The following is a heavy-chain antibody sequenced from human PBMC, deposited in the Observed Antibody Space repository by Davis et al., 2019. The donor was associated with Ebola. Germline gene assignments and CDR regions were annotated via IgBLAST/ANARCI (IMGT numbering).Heavy chain of an antibody. CDR2: INHSGST. D-gene: IGHD1-1*01. Sequence: MPSETLSLTCAVYGGSFSGYYWSWIRQPPGKGLEWIGEINHSGSTNYNPSLKGRVTISVDTSKNQFSLKLSSVTAADTAVYYCARELYYYGMDVWGQGTTVTVSS. CDR1: GGSFSGYY. CDR3: ARELYYYGMDV. J-gene: IGHJ6*02. V-gene: IGHV4-34*01.